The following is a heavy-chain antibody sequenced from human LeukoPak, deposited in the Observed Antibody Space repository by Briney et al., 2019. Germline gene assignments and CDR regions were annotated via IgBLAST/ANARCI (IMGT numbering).Heavy chain of an antibody. CDR1: GGSISSSNW. D-gene: IGHD3-10*01. V-gene: IGHV4-4*02. CDR2: IYHSGST. J-gene: IGHJ5*02. CDR3: ARDVYYYGSNWFDP. Sequence: ETPFLTCAVSGGSISSSNWWSWIRQPPGKELEWIGEIYHSGSTNYLPSLKSRVTISVDKSKNQFALKLSSVTAADTAVYYCARDVYYYGSNWFDPWGKGTVDPVSS.